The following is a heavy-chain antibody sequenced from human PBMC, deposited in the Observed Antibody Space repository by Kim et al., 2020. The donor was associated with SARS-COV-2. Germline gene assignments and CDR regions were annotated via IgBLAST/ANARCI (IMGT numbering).Heavy chain of an antibody. D-gene: IGHD3-9*01. J-gene: IGHJ4*02. CDR3: ARTLGYFDWSGDY. V-gene: IGHV5-51*01. Sequence: TPSFQGQVTICADKSISTAYLQWSSLKASDTAMYYCARTLGYFDWSGDYWGQGTLVTVSS.